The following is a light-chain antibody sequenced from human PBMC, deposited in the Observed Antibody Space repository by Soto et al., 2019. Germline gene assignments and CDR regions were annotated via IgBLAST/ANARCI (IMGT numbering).Light chain of an antibody. Sequence: QSALTQPASVSGSPGQSITISCTGTSSDVGSYNFVSWYQQHPGKAPKLMIYEGSKRPSGVSNRFSGFKSGNTASLTISGLQAEDEADYYCCSYAGSSTWVFGTGTKLTVL. J-gene: IGLJ1*01. V-gene: IGLV2-23*01. CDR1: SSDVGSYNF. CDR3: CSYAGSSTWV. CDR2: EGS.